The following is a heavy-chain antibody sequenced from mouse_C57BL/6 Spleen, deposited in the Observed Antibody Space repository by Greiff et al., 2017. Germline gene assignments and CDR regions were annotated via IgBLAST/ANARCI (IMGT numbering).Heavy chain of an antibody. CDR1: GFTFSSYA. CDR3: ASEDYYGLYYYAMDY. J-gene: IGHJ4*01. Sequence: EVKLVESGGGLVKPGGSLKLSCAASGFTFSSYAMSWVRQTPEKRLEWVATISDGGSYTYYPDNVKGRFPISRDNAKNNLYLQMSHLKSEDTAMDYGASEDYYGLYYYAMDYWGQGTSVTVSS. CDR2: ISDGGSYT. D-gene: IGHD1-2*01. V-gene: IGHV5-4*03.